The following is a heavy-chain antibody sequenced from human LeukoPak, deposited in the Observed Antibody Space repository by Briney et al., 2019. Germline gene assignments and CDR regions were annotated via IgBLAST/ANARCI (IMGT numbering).Heavy chain of an antibody. CDR2: IWFDGNNK. D-gene: IGHD3-10*01. CDR1: GFSFSTYG. Sequence: GGSLRLSCAASGFSFSTYGIHWVRQAPGKGLEWVAVIWFDGNNKYYADSVKGRFTISRDNSKSTLYLEMNSLRAEDTAVYYCAKGQMVRELLLVDYWGQGTLVTVSS. CDR3: AKGQMVRELLLVDY. J-gene: IGHJ4*02. V-gene: IGHV3-33*06.